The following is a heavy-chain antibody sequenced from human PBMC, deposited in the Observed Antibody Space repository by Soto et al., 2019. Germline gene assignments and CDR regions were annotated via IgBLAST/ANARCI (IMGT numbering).Heavy chain of an antibody. D-gene: IGHD2-21*02. J-gene: IGHJ4*02. Sequence: ASVKVSCKASGYTFTSYGISWVRQAPGQGLEWMGWISAYNGNTNYAQKLQGRVTMTTDTSTSTAYMELRSLRSDDTAVYYCARRHCGGYCYSWTEGYFAYWGQGTLVTVSS. V-gene: IGHV1-18*01. CDR2: ISAYNGNT. CDR3: ARRHCGGYCYSWTEGYFAY. CDR1: GYTFTSYG.